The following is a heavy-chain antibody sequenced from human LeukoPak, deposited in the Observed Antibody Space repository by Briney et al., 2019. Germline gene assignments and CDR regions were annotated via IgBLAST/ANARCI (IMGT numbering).Heavy chain of an antibody. D-gene: IGHD1-1*01. CDR1: GGSISSSSYY. J-gene: IGHJ5*02. CDR3: ARAIPPRTRFDP. Sequence: SETLSLTCTVSGGSISSSSYYWGWIRQPPGKGLEWIGEINHSGSTNYNPSLKSRVTISVDTSKNQFSLKLSSVTAADTAVYYCARAIPPRTRFDPWGQGTLVTVSS. V-gene: IGHV4-39*07. CDR2: INHSGST.